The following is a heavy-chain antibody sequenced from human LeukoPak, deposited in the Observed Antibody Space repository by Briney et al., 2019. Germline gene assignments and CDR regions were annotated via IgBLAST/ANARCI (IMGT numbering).Heavy chain of an antibody. D-gene: IGHD3-9*01. V-gene: IGHV1-69*05. CDR3: AREPTYYDILTPAAWFDP. CDR2: IIPIFGTA. CDR1: GGTFSSYA. J-gene: IGHJ5*02. Sequence: ASVKVSCKASGGTFSSYAISWVRQAPGQGLEWMGGIIPIFGTANYAQKFQGRVTITTDESTSTAYMELSSLRSEDTAVYYCAREPTYYDILTPAAWFDPWSQGTLVAVSS.